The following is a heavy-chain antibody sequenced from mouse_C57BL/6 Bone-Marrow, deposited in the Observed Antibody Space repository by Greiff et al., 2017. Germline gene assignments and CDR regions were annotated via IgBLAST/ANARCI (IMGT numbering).Heavy chain of an antibody. CDR2: IYPGSGNT. D-gene: IGHD1-1*01. CDR3: ARRGLLLDYYAMDY. J-gene: IGHJ4*01. Sequence: QVQLKQSGAELVRPGASVKLSCKASGYTFTDYYINWVKQRPGQGLEWIARIYPGSGNTYYNEKFKGKATLTAEKSSSTAYMQLSSLTSEDSAVYVCARRGLLLDYYAMDYWGQGTSVTVSS. CDR1: GYTFTDYY. V-gene: IGHV1-76*01.